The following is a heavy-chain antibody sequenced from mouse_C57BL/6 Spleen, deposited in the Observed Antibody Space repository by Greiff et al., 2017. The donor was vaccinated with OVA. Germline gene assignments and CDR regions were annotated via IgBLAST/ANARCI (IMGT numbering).Heavy chain of an antibody. J-gene: IGHJ3*01. Sequence: EVQRVESGPGLVKPSQSLSLTCSVTGYSITSGYYWNWIRQFPGNKLEWMGYISYDGSNNYNPSLKNRISITRDTSKNQFFLKLNSVTTEDTATYYCAREGGSMMVTWFAYWGQGTLVTVSA. CDR2: ISYDGSN. V-gene: IGHV3-6*01. CDR3: AREGGSMMVTWFAY. CDR1: GYSITSGYY. D-gene: IGHD2-3*01.